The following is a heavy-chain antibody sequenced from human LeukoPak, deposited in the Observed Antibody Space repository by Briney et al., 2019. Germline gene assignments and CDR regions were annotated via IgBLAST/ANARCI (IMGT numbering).Heavy chain of an antibody. CDR3: AKDLGGEGGSGFPGY. CDR2: ISGSGGET. D-gene: IGHD3-10*01. Sequence: PGGSLRLSCAASGFPFSSYAMSWVRPAPGKGLEWVWAISGSGGETYYADSVKGRFTISRDNSKNTLYLRMNSLRVEDAAVYYCAKDLGGEGGSGFPGYWGQGTLVTVSS. V-gene: IGHV3-23*01. CDR1: GFPFSSYA. J-gene: IGHJ4*02.